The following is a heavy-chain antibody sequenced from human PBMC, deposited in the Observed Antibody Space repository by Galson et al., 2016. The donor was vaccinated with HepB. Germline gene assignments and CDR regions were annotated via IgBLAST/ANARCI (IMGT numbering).Heavy chain of an antibody. V-gene: IGHV3-23*01. J-gene: IGHJ4*02. D-gene: IGHD5-12*01. Sequence: SLRLSCAASGFTFSTHAMTWVRQAPGKGLEWVSGIGGTIGTTYYVGSVKGRFTISRDNSKNTLYLQMKSLRAEDTAGYYCVKEATAALGEVNYFDFWGQGGLVTVSS. CDR1: GFTFSTHA. CDR2: IGGTIGTT. CDR3: VKEATAALGEVNYFDF.